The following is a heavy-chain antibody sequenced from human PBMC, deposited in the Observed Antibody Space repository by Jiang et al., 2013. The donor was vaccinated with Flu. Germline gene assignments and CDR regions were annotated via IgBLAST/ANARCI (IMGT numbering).Heavy chain of an antibody. CDR1: GGSISSDYYY. CDR3: ARAQKYSGFELPYYDY. D-gene: IGHD5-12*01. CDR2: IYHSGST. Sequence: CTVSGGSISSDYYYWGWIRQPPGKGLEWIGSIYHSGSTYYNPSLKTRLTISVDTSKNQLSLNLTSVSAADAAVYYCARAQKYSGFELPYYDYWGQGTLVTVSS. J-gene: IGHJ4*02. V-gene: IGHV4-39*07.